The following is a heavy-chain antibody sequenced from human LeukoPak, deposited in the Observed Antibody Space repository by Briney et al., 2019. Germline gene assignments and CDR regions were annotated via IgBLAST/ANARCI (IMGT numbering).Heavy chain of an antibody. V-gene: IGHV3-23*01. CDR2: ITGSGGST. J-gene: IGHJ5*02. D-gene: IGHD6-19*01. CDR3: ARGADTGYSSDS. CDR1: GFSFSSYA. Sequence: SGGSLRLSCAASGFSFSSYAMSWVRQAPGKGLEWVSVITGSGGSTYYADSVKGRFTISRDNAKNTLYLQMNSLRAEDTAVYYCARGADTGYSSDSWGQGTLVTVSS.